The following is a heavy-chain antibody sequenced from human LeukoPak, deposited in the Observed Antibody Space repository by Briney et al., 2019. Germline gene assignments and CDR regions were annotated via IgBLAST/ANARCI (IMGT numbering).Heavy chain of an antibody. CDR3: SRERGAFCPFAY. V-gene: IGHV4-4*02. CDR1: GGSISNTNW. J-gene: IGHJ4*02. Sequence: ASETLSLTCDASGGSISNTNWWRGVRQPPGQGLEWIGEVSLAGQTNYNPSLNGRVTMSLDESSNQLSLKLTSVTAADTAIYYCSRERGAFCPFAYWGQGTLVIVPS. CDR2: VSLAGQT. D-gene: IGHD1-26*01.